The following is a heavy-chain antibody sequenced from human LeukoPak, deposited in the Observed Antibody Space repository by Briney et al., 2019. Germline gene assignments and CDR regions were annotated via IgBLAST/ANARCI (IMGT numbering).Heavy chain of an antibody. CDR2: ISSGGDRT. J-gene: IGHJ4*02. Sequence: QTGGSLRLSCAATGFSFSSYALSWVRQAPGKGLEWVSAISSGGDRTDYADSVTGRFTISRDSSKNMLFLQMGSLRAEDAAMYYCTREAIATGYAYDWGQGTLVAVFS. CDR1: GFSFSSYA. CDR3: TREAIATGYAYD. D-gene: IGHD3-16*01. V-gene: IGHV3-23*01.